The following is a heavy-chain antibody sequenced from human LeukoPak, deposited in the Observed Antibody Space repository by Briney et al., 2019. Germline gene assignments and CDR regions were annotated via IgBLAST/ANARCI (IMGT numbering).Heavy chain of an antibody. J-gene: IGHJ6*02. Sequence: PGGSLRLSCAASGFTFSSYWMSWVRQAPGKGLEWVANIKQDGSEKYYVDSVKGRFTISRDNAKNSLYLQMNSLRAEDTAVYYCARDNGARSYYYGMDVWGQGTTVTVSS. D-gene: IGHD1-26*01. CDR3: ARDNGARSYYYGMDV. CDR1: GFTFSSYW. CDR2: IKQDGSEK. V-gene: IGHV3-7*01.